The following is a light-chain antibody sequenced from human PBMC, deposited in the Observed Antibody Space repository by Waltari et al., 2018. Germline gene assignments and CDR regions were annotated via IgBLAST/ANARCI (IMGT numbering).Light chain of an antibody. CDR2: AVS. CDR1: ISDVGHPKR. J-gene: IGLJ2*01. V-gene: IGLV2-23*02. Sequence: QAALTPPAPVSGSPGQSITISCSGSISDVGHPKRVPWYQKTPGKPPKLMIYAVSKRPSGVSERFSGSKSGDMASLTISGLQPEDEAEYFCSSYAGSSKGVFGGGTKVTVL. CDR3: SSYAGSSKGV.